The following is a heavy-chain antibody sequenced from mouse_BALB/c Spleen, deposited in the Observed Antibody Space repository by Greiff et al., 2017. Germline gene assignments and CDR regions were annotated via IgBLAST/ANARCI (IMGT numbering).Heavy chain of an antibody. CDR1: VFSLTSYG. J-gene: IGHJ4*01. Sequence: VQLVESGPGLVAPSQSLSITCTVSVFSLTSYGVHWVRQPPGKGLEWLGVIWAGGSTNYNSALMSRLSISKDNSKSQVFLKMNSLQTDDTAMYYCARVGGYAMDYWGQGTSVTVSS. V-gene: IGHV2-9*02. CDR2: IWAGGST. D-gene: IGHD3-1*01. CDR3: ARVGGYAMDY.